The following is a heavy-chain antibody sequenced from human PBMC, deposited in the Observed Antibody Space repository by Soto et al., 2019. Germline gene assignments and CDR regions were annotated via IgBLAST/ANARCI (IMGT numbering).Heavy chain of an antibody. J-gene: IGHJ4*02. V-gene: IGHV4-59*08. D-gene: IGHD1-26*01. CDR2: IYYSGST. CDR1: GGTISSWY. CDR3: ARRYGSAIDY. Sequence: QVQLQESGPGLVKPSETLSLTCTVSGGTISSWYWSWIRQPPGKGLEWIGYIYYSGSTNCNPSLKSRVTISVDTSKTRFSLKLSSVTAADTAVYYCARRYGSAIDYWGQGTLVTVSS.